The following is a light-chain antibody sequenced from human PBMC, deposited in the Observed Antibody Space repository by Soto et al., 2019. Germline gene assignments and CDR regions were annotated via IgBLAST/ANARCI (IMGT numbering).Light chain of an antibody. CDR1: QSIRSY. CDR3: QQSYSAPLT. V-gene: IGKV1-39*01. Sequence: DIQMTQSPSSPSASVGDRVTITCRASQSIRSYLNWYQQKPGKAPKLLIYAASRLQSGVPSRFSGSGSGTDFTLTITSLQPEDFASYYCQQSYSAPLTFGGGTKVDIK. CDR2: AAS. J-gene: IGKJ4*01.